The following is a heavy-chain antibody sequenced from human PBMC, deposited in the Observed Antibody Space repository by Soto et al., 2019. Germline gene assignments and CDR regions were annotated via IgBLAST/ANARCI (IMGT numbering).Heavy chain of an antibody. CDR2: MNSDGSST. Sequence: GGSLRLSCAASGFTFSSYWMHWVRQAPGKGLVWVSRMNSDGSSTNYADSVKGRFTTSRDNAKNTLSLQMNSLRAEDTAVYYCALGSFYASSEFQRWGQGTLVTVSS. V-gene: IGHV3-74*01. CDR3: ALGSFYASSEFQR. D-gene: IGHD6-19*01. J-gene: IGHJ1*01. CDR1: GFTFSSYW.